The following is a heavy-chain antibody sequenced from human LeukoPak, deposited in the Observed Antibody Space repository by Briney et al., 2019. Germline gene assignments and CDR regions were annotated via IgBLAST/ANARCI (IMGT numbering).Heavy chain of an antibody. CDR2: IYHVEDT. D-gene: IGHD6-13*01. CDR3: ARAPSGIAAAGAFHYYYYMDV. V-gene: IGHV4-38-2*01. J-gene: IGHJ6*03. Sequence: RPSPTLSLTCAVSGYSISTGYFWGCIRQPPGTGLEWIGSIYHVEDTHYNPSLKSRVTISVDTSKNRFSLKLSSVTAADTAVYYCARAPSGIAAAGAFHYYYYMDVWGKGTTVTVSS. CDR1: GYSISTGYF.